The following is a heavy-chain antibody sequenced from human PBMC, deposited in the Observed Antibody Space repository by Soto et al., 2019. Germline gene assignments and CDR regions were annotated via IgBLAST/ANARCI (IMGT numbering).Heavy chain of an antibody. J-gene: IGHJ4*02. CDR1: GFTFSSYA. V-gene: IGHV3-30-3*01. D-gene: IGHD3-3*01. CDR3: ASAIRVVISHY. Sequence: VGSLRLSCAASGFTFSSYAMHWVRQAPGKGLEWVAVISYDGSNKYYADSVKGRFTISRDNSKNTLYLQMNSLRAEDTAVYYCASAIRVVISHYWGQGTLVTVSS. CDR2: ISYDGSNK.